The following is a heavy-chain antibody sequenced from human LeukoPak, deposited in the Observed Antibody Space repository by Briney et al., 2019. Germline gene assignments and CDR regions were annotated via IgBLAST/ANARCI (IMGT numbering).Heavy chain of an antibody. J-gene: IGHJ6*02. Sequence: SETLSLTCTVSGGSISSGGHYWSWIRQHPGKGLEWIGYIYYSGSTYYNPSLKSRVTISVDTSKNQFSLKLSSVTAADTAVYYCARSGSPGYEHYYYYGMDVWGQGTTVTVSS. CDR3: ARSGSPGYEHYYYYGMDV. CDR2: IYYSGST. CDR1: GGSISSGGHY. V-gene: IGHV4-31*03. D-gene: IGHD5-12*01.